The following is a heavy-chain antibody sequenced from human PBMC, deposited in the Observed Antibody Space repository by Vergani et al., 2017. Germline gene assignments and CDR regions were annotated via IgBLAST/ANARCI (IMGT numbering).Heavy chain of an antibody. Sequence: EVQLLESGGGLVQPGGSLRLSCAASGFTFSSYAMHWVRQAPGKGLEYVSAISSNGGSTYYADSVKGRFTISRDNSKNTLYLQMSSLRAEDTAVYYCVKSLRVAGPVFDYWGQGTLVTVSS. CDR1: GFTFSSYA. J-gene: IGHJ4*02. V-gene: IGHV3-64D*06. CDR2: ISSNGGST. D-gene: IGHD6-19*01. CDR3: VKSLRVAGPVFDY.